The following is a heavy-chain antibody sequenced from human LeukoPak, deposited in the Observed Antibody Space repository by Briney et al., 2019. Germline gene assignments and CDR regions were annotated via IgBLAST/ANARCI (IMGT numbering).Heavy chain of an antibody. CDR1: GFTFSDYN. D-gene: IGHD3-10*01. J-gene: IGHJ4*02. V-gene: IGHV3-30-3*01. CDR3: ARDRIGRYTFDY. CDR2: MSPDGNKK. Sequence: GGSLRLSCAASGFTFSDYNMHWVRQAPGKGLDWVAPMSPDGNKKYYADSVKGRFTISRDNSKNTVDLQLNSLRAEDTAVYYCARDRIGRYTFDYCGQGTLVTVSS.